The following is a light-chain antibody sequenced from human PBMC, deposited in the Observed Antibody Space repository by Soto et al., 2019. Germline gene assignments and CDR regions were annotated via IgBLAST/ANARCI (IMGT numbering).Light chain of an antibody. CDR3: XXXSXWPPLIT. CDR2: DAS. V-gene: IGKV3-11*01. CDR1: QSVSSY. J-gene: IGKJ5*01. Sequence: EIVLTQSPATLSLSPGERATLSCRASQSVSSYLAWYQQKPGQSPRLLIYDASNRATGIPARFSGSGSGTDFTLTISSLEPEDFAXYYXXXXSXWPPLITFGQGTRLEIK.